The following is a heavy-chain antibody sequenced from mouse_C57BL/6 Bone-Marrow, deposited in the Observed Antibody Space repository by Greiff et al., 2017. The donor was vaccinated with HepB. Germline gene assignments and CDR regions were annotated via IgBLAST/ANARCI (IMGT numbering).Heavy chain of an antibody. J-gene: IGHJ4*01. CDR1: GYTFTSYW. CDR3: ARGWCPHAMYY. CDR2: IDPSDSYT. Sequence: QVQLQQPGAELVMPGASVKLSCKASGYTFTSYWMHWVKQRPGQGLEWIGEIDPSDSYTNYNQKFKGKSTLTVDKSSSTAYMQLSSLTSEGSAVYYCARGWCPHAMYYCGEGTSVTASS. V-gene: IGHV1-69*01. D-gene: IGHD1-1*02.